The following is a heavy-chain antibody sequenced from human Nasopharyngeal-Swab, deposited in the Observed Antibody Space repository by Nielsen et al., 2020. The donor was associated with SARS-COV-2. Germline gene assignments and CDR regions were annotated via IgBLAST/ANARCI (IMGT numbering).Heavy chain of an antibody. J-gene: IGHJ4*02. D-gene: IGHD3-16*01. Sequence: GGSLRLSCEASGFTLDTYSMNWVRQAPGKGLEWVSYISSSRTTIYYADSVKGRLTISRDDAKNSLYLQMNSLKVDDTAVYYCARRNPWGWDFDYWGQGTLVTVSS. V-gene: IGHV3-48*04. CDR2: ISSSRTTI. CDR3: ARRNPWGWDFDY. CDR1: GFTLDTYS.